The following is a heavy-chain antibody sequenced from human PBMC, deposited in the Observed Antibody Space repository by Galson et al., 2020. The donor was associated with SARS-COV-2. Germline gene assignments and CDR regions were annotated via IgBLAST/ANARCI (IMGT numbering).Heavy chain of an antibody. V-gene: IGHV5-10-1*01. CDR2: IDPSDSYT. CDR3: ARRGPWELVSGLDC. J-gene: IGHJ4*02. Sequence: HGESLKISCQASGYTFSTYGISWVRQMPGKGLEWVGRIDPSDSYTKYSPSFQGHVTISADKSFNTAYLQWRSLKASDTAMYYCARRGPWELVSGLDCWGQGTLVTVSS. D-gene: IGHD3-10*01. CDR1: GYTFSTYG.